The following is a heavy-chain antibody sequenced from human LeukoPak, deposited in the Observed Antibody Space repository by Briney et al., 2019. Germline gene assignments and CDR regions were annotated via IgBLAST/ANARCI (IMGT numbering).Heavy chain of an antibody. D-gene: IGHD3-22*01. CDR3: ARQRVEYYYDSSGYYYAPTGWFDP. CDR1: GGSFSGYY. J-gene: IGHJ5*02. V-gene: IGHV4-34*01. CDR2: INHSGST. Sequence: PSETLPLTCAVYGGSFSGYYWSWIRQPPGKGLEWIGEINHSGSTNYNPSLKSRVTISVDTSKNQFSLKLSSVTAADTAVYYCARQRVEYYYDSSGYYYAPTGWFDPWGQGTLVTVSS.